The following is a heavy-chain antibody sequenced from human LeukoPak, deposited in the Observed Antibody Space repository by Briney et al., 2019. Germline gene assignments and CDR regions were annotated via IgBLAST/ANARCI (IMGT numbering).Heavy chain of an antibody. J-gene: IGHJ6*01. CDR1: AFTASSNY. Sequence: GVLRLSCSASAFTASSNYMSWVRQAPGKGLEWVAGIYSGGSTYYADSVKGKFSIPRDNSKNTLYPQMNRLRAEDTAVYYCAGCAACTYYYYGMDVWGQGTTVTVSS. V-gene: IGHV3-66*01. D-gene: IGHD2-8*01. CDR3: AGCAACTYYYYGMDV. CDR2: IYSGGST.